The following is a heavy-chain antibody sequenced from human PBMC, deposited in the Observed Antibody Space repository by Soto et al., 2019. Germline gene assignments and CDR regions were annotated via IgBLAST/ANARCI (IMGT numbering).Heavy chain of an antibody. Sequence: PGGSLRLSCTASGFSFSDHWMHWIRQAPGKGPVWVSRIKNDASSTKYADFVKGRFSISRDNAKNTLYLQMNSLGAEDTAVYYCARDRADMVTDYHPMFDFWGQGALVTVSS. J-gene: IGHJ4*02. CDR3: ARDRADMVTDYHPMFDF. D-gene: IGHD4-17*01. CDR1: GFSFSDHW. CDR2: IKNDASST. V-gene: IGHV3-74*01.